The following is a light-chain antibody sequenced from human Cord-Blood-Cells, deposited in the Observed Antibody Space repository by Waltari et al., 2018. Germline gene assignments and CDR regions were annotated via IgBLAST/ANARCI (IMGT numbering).Light chain of an antibody. CDR2: DVS. J-gene: IGLJ3*02. CDR1: SSDAGGSNY. CDR3: SSYTSSSTLE. V-gene: IGLV2-14*01. Sequence: QSALTQPASVSGSPGRSITISCTGTSSDAGGSNYVSWYQQHPGKPPKLMIYDVSNRPSWVSNRLSGSKSGNTAALTISGRQAEDEADYYCSSYTSSSTLEFGGGTKLTVL.